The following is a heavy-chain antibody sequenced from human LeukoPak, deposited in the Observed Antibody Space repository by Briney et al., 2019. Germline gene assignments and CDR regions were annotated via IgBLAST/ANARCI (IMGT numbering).Heavy chain of an antibody. J-gene: IGHJ4*02. V-gene: IGHV3-30*03. Sequence: PGGSLRLSCAASGFTFSSYGMHWVRQAPGKGLGWGAVISYDGSNKYYADSVKGRFTISRDNSKKTLYLQMNSLRAEDTAVYYSARPMIVVSNQFDYWGQGNLVTVSS. CDR2: ISYDGSNK. D-gene: IGHD3-22*01. CDR1: GFTFSSYG. CDR3: ARPMIVVSNQFDY.